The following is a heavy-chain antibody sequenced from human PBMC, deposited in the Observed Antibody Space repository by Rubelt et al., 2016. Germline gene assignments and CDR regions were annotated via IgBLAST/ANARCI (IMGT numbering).Heavy chain of an antibody. J-gene: IGHJ6*02. V-gene: IGHV1-69*06. D-gene: IGHD3-9*01. CDR3: ASPPYDMWTGYDYYYGMDV. CDR1: GGTFSSYA. Sequence: QVQLVQSGAEVKKPGSSVKVSCKASGGTFSSYAISWVRQAPGQGLEWMGGIIPIFGTANYAQKFQGRVTITADKSTGTAELELSSLRSEDTAVYYCASPPYDMWTGYDYYYGMDVWGQGTTVTVSS. CDR2: IIPIFGTA.